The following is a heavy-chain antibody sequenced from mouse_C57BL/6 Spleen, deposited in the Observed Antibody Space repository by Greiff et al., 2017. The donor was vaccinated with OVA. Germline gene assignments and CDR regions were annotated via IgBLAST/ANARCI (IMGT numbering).Heavy chain of an antibody. CDR2: INPNNGGT. Sequence: VQLQQSGPELVKPGASVKLPCKASGYTFTDYNMDWVKQSHGKSLEWIGDINPNNGGTIYNQKFKGKATLTVDKSSSTAYMELRSLTSEDAAVYYCARSYYGGALDYWGQGTTLTVSS. CDR3: ARSYYGGALDY. V-gene: IGHV1-18*01. CDR1: GYTFTDYN. J-gene: IGHJ2*01. D-gene: IGHD1-1*02.